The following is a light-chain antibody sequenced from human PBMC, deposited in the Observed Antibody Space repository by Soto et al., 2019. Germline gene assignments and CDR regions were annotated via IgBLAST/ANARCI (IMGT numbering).Light chain of an antibody. J-gene: IGLJ2*01. CDR3: QTWDTGVQI. CDR2: LNSDGSH. Sequence: QPVLTQSPSASASLGASVRLTCTLSSDHSRYAIAWHQLQPEKGPRYLMKLNSDGSHSKGDGIPDRLSGSSSGPERYLTISSLQSEDETDYYCQTWDTGVQIFGGGTKLTVL. V-gene: IGLV4-69*02. CDR1: SDHSRYA.